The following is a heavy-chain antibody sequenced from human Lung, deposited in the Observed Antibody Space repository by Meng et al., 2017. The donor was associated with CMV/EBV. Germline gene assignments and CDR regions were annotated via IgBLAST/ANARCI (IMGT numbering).Heavy chain of an antibody. CDR1: GFTFSTYW. CDR3: ATIRWYGISWYFDY. J-gene: IGHJ4*02. D-gene: IGHD6-13*01. Sequence: GGSXRLXXAASGFTFSTYWMGWVRQAPGKGLDWVANIKQDGGEKYYVDSVEGRFTISRDNAKNSLYLQMNSLRVEDTAVYYCATIRWYGISWYFDYWGQGSXVTVAS. CDR2: IKQDGGEK. V-gene: IGHV3-7*01.